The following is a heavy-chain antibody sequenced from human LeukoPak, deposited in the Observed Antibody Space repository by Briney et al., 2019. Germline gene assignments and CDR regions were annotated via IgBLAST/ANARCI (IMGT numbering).Heavy chain of an antibody. J-gene: IGHJ4*02. CDR2: IHTGGTT. D-gene: IGHD3-3*01. CDR3: ARDSLEWLSAFDY. Sequence: SETLSLTCTVSGDSITSYYWSWIRQPAGKEREWIGRIHTGGTTNYNPPLKSRVNISVDTSKNQLSLRLRSVTAADTAVYYCARDSLEWLSAFDYWGQGTLVTVSS. CDR1: GDSITSYY. V-gene: IGHV4-4*07.